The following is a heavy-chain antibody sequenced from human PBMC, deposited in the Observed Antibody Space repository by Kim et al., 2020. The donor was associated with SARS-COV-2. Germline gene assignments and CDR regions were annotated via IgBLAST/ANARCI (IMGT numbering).Heavy chain of an antibody. J-gene: IGHJ4*02. CDR2: IFYSGST. D-gene: IGHD3-9*01. CDR3: ARVALVIPMYYFDY. V-gene: IGHV4-31*03. CDR1: GGSISSGGYY. Sequence: SETLSLTCTVSGGSISSGGYYWSWIRQHPGKGLEWIGYIFYSGSTYYNPSLKSRVTISVDTSKNQFSLKLSSVTAADTAVYYCARVALVIPMYYFDYWGQGTLVTVSS.